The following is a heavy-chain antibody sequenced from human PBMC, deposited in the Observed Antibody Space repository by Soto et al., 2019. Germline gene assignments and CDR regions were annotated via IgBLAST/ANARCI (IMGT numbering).Heavy chain of an antibody. CDR3: AGCYSSSSERFPIWFDP. CDR2: IIPIFGTA. J-gene: IGHJ5*02. CDR1: GGTFSSYA. D-gene: IGHD6-6*01. Sequence: QVQLVQSGAEVKKPGSSVKVSCKASGGTFSSYAISWVRQAPGQGLEWMGGIIPIFGTANYAQKFQGRVTITADESTSSAYMELSSLRSEDTAVYYWAGCYSSSSERFPIWFDPWGQGTLVTVSS. V-gene: IGHV1-69*01.